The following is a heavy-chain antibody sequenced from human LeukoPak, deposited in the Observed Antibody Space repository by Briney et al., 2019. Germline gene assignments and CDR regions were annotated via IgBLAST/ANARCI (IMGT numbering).Heavy chain of an antibody. D-gene: IGHD6-19*01. CDR1: GFTFSSYE. CDR2: ISSSGSTI. CDR3: ARDSYSSGVFDY. Sequence: QTGGSMRLSCAASGFTFSSYEMNWVRQAPGKGLEWVSYISSSGSTIYYAESVKGRFTISRDNAKNSLSLQMNSLRAEDTAVYYCARDSYSSGVFDYWGQGTLVTVSS. V-gene: IGHV3-48*03. J-gene: IGHJ4*02.